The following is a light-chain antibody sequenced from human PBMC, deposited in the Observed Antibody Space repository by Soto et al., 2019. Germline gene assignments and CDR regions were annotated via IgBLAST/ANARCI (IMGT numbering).Light chain of an antibody. Sequence: QSVLTQPASVSGSPGQSITISCTGTSSDVGGYNYVSWYQQHPGKAPKLMIYEVSNRPSGVSNRFSGSKSGNTASLTISGLQAEDKADYYCSSYTSSSNYVFGTGPKVTVL. V-gene: IGLV2-14*01. CDR2: EVS. J-gene: IGLJ1*01. CDR3: SSYTSSSNYV. CDR1: SSDVGGYNY.